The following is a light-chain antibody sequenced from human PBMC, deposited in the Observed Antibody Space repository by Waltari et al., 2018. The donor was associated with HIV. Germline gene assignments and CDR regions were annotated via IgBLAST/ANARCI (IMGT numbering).Light chain of an antibody. CDR2: EVS. CDR1: SSDVGGYNY. CDR3: SSYTTSTTPVV. Sequence: QSALTQPASVSGSPGQSITIPCTGTSSDVGGYNYVSWYQQHPGKAPKLLISEVSNRPSGISNRFSGSKSGNTASLTISGLQTEDEANYYCSSYTTSTTPVVFGGGTKLTVL. V-gene: IGLV2-14*01. J-gene: IGLJ2*01.